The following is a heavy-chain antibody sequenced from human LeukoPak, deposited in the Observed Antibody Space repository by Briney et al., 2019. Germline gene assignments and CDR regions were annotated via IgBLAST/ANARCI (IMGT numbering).Heavy chain of an antibody. J-gene: IGHJ4*02. CDR1: GFTVSSNY. V-gene: IGHV3-53*01. Sequence: GGSLRLSCAASGFTVSSNYMSWVRQAPGKGLEWVPVIYSGGSTYYADSVKGRFTISRDNSKNTLYLQMNSLRAEDTAVYYCARDRGYYDSSGYYSYYFDYWGQGTLVTVSS. CDR2: IYSGGST. CDR3: ARDRGYYDSSGYYSYYFDY. D-gene: IGHD3-22*01.